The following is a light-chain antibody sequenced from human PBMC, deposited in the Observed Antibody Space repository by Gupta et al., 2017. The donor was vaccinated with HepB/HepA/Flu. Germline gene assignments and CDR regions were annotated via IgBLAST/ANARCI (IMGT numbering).Light chain of an antibody. Sequence: DIQMTQSPSTLSASVGDRVTITCRARQSISSWLAWYQQKPGKAPKLLIYKASSLESGVPSRFSGSGSGTEFTLTISSLQPDDFATYYCQQENSYSWTFGQGTKVEIK. CDR2: KAS. CDR3: QQENSYSWT. CDR1: QSISSW. V-gene: IGKV1-5*03. J-gene: IGKJ1*01.